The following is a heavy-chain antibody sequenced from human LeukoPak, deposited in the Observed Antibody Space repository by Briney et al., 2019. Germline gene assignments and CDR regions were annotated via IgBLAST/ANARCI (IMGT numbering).Heavy chain of an antibody. Sequence: SETLSLTCTVSDDSISDYYRGWIRQPPGKGLEWIGYLHNSGTSTYNPSLKSRVTISADTSKNQFSLKLNSLTTADTAVYYCTRGAGWLIDYWGQGILVTVSS. J-gene: IGHJ4*02. CDR1: DDSISDYY. CDR3: TRGAGWLIDY. D-gene: IGHD3-16*01. CDR2: LHNSGTS. V-gene: IGHV4-59*01.